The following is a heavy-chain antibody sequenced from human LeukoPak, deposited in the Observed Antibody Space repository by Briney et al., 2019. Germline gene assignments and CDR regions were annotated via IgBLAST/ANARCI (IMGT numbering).Heavy chain of an antibody. V-gene: IGHV1-8*01. D-gene: IGHD3-22*01. CDR2: MKPNSGNT. J-gene: IGHJ6*03. Sequence: ASVKVSCKASGYTFTSYDINWVRQAPGQGLEWMGWMKPNSGNTGYAQKFQGRVTITRNTSISTAYMELSSLRSEDTAVYYCARGSVWLVYYYYMDVWGKGTTVTVSS. CDR3: ARGSVWLVYYYYMDV. CDR1: GYTFTSYD.